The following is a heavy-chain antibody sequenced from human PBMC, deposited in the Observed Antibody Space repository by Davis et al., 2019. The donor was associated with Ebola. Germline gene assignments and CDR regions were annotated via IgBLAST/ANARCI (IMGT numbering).Heavy chain of an antibody. D-gene: IGHD7-27*01. V-gene: IGHV3-48*02. CDR2: ISSSSSPI. Sequence: PGGSLRLSCAASGFTFSSHNMNWVRQAPGKGLEWISYISSSSSPIYYADSVKGRFTISRDNAKNSLSLQMNSLRDDDTAVYYCARVAGFRYAWGTPNLHDYWGQGTLVTVSS. CDR1: GFTFSSHN. J-gene: IGHJ4*02. CDR3: ARVAGFRYAWGTPNLHDY.